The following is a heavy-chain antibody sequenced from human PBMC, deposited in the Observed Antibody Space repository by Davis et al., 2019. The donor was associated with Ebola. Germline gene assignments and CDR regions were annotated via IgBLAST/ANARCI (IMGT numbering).Heavy chain of an antibody. V-gene: IGHV3-21*01. Sequence: GESLKISCAASGFTFSSYSMNWVRQAPGKGLEWVSSISSSSSYIYYADSVKGRFTISRDNAKNSLYLQMNSLRAEDTAVYYCARVSPSAAMVLYYYYGMDVWGKGTTVTVSS. J-gene: IGHJ6*04. CDR2: ISSSSSYI. D-gene: IGHD5-18*01. CDR1: GFTFSSYS. CDR3: ARVSPSAAMVLYYYYGMDV.